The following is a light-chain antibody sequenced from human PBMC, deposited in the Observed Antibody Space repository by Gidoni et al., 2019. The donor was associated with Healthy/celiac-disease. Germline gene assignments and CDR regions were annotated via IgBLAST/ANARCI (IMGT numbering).Light chain of an antibody. CDR1: SSNIGAGYD. Sequence: QSVLTLPPSVSGAPGQRVTISCTGSSSNIGAGYDVHWYQQLPGTAPKLLIYGNSNRPSGVPDRFSGSKSGTSASLAITGLQAEDEADYYCQSYDSSLSVDVVFGGGTKLTVL. V-gene: IGLV1-40*01. CDR3: QSYDSSLSVDVV. CDR2: GNS. J-gene: IGLJ2*01.